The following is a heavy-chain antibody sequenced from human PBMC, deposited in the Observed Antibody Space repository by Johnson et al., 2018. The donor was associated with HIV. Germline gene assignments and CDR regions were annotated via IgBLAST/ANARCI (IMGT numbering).Heavy chain of an antibody. V-gene: IGHV3-20*04. CDR1: GFTFDDYG. CDR2: INWNGGST. D-gene: IGHD3-16*01. J-gene: IGHJ3*02. Sequence: VQLVESGGGVVRPGGSLRLSCAASGFTFDDYGMSWVRQAPGKGLEWVSGINWNGGSTGYADSVKGRFTISRDNAKNSLYLQMNSLRAEDTALYYCAKHWRGTIWVPDGFDIWGQGSMVTVSS. CDR3: AKHWRGTIWVPDGFDI.